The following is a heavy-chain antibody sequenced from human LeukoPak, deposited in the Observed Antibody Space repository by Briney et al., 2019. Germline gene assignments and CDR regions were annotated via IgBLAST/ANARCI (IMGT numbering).Heavy chain of an antibody. CDR3: ASCPVYSYYMDV. D-gene: IGHD5-18*01. J-gene: IGHJ6*03. CDR2: IFYSGNT. Sequence: SETLSLTCTVSGGSISSYYWSWIRQPPGKGLEWIGYIFYSGNTNYNPSLKSRVTISVDTSKNQFSLKLSSVTAADTAVYYCASCPVYSYYMDVWGKGTTVTVSS. V-gene: IGHV4-59*08. CDR1: GGSISSYY.